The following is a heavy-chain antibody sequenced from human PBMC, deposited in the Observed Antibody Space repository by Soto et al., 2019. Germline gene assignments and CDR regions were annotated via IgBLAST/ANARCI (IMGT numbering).Heavy chain of an antibody. D-gene: IGHD6-13*01. Sequence: QVQLVQSGAEVKKPGSSVKVSCKASGGTFSSYTISWVRQAPGQGLEWMGRIIPILGIANYAQKFQGRVTITADKSTSTAYMELSSLRSEDTAVYYCARDQVCREQQGDDYWGQGTLVTVSS. CDR1: GGTFSSYT. CDR2: IIPILGIA. CDR3: ARDQVCREQQGDDY. V-gene: IGHV1-69*08. J-gene: IGHJ4*02.